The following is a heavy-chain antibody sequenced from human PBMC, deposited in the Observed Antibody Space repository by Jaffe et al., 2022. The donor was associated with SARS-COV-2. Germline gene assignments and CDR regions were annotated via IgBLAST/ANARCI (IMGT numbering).Heavy chain of an antibody. CDR1: GFTFDDYA. J-gene: IGHJ6*02. D-gene: IGHD1-26*01. Sequence: EVQLVESGGGLVQPGRSLRLSCAASGFTFDDYAMHWVRQAPGKGLEWVSGISWNSGSIGYADSVKGRFTISRDNAKNSLYLQMNSLRAEDTALYYCAKDMGGAEYYYGMDVWGQGTTVTVSS. CDR2: ISWNSGSI. V-gene: IGHV3-9*01. CDR3: AKDMGGAEYYYGMDV.